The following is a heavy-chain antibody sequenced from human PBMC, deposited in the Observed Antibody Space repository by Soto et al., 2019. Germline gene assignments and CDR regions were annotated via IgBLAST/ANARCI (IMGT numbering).Heavy chain of an antibody. Sequence: QVPLVESGGGVVQPGRSLRLSCAASGFTFSTYGMHWVRQAPGKGLEWVAVIWYDGSSKYYADSVKGRFTISRDNSKSTLYLQRNSLSVEDTAVYYCARDGGWLGLYNWFDPWGQGTLVTVSS. CDR3: ARDGGWLGLYNWFDP. CDR1: GFTFSTYG. V-gene: IGHV3-33*01. CDR2: IWYDGSSK. D-gene: IGHD5-12*01. J-gene: IGHJ5*02.